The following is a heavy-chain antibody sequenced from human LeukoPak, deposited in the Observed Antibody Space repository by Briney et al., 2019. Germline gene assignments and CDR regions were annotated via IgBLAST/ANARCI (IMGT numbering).Heavy chain of an antibody. J-gene: IGHJ4*02. CDR1: GYTFTSYY. D-gene: IGHD4-17*01. CDR2: INPSGGST. Sequence: GASVKVSCKASGYTFTSYYMHWVRQAPGQGLEWMAIINPSGGSTSYAQKFQGRVTITRDTSTSTVYMELSSLRSEDTAVYYCARGGTVLRPNSPYDYWGQGTLVTVSS. V-gene: IGHV1-46*01. CDR3: ARGGTVLRPNSPYDY.